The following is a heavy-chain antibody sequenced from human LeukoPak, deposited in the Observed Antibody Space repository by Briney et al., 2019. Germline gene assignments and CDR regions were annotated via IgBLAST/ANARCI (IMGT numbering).Heavy chain of an antibody. V-gene: IGHV3-7*04. CDR3: TRVGYIDEGIDY. CDR1: GFPFSSYW. Sequence: GGSLRLSCVASGFPFSSYWMTWVRQAPGKGLEWVANIKQDGSKKSYVDSVKGRFTISRDNAKNSLYLQVNSLRAEDTAIYYCTRVGYIDEGIDYWGQGTLVTVSS. D-gene: IGHD5-24*01. CDR2: IKQDGSKK. J-gene: IGHJ4*02.